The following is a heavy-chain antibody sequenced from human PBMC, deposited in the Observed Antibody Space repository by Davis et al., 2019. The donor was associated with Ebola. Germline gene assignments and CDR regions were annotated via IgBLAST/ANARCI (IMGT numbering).Heavy chain of an antibody. CDR3: TTTTTHFDY. J-gene: IGHJ4*02. Sequence: PGGSLRLSCAASGFTFSGSAMHWVRQASGKGLEWVGRIRSKANSYATAYAASVKGRFTISRDDSKNTAYLQMNSLKTEDTTVYYCTTTTTHFDYWGQGTLVTVSS. D-gene: IGHD1-26*01. V-gene: IGHV3-73*01. CDR2: IRSKANSYAT. CDR1: GFTFSGSA.